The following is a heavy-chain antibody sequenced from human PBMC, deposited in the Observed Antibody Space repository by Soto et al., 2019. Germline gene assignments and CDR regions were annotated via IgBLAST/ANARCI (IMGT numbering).Heavy chain of an antibody. CDR3: ARDPSSIAARSFDY. Sequence: GGSLRLSCAASGFTFSSYSMNWVRQAPGKGLEWVSSISSSSSYIYYADSVKGRFTISRDNAKNSLYLQMNSLRAEDTAVYYCARDPSSIAARSFDYWGQGTLVTVSS. CDR1: GFTFSSYS. V-gene: IGHV3-21*01. D-gene: IGHD6-6*01. J-gene: IGHJ4*02. CDR2: ISSSSSYI.